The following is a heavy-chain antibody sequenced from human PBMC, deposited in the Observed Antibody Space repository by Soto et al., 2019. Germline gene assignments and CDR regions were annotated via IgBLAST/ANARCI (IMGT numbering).Heavy chain of an antibody. V-gene: IGHV4-31*03. D-gene: IGHD6-13*01. J-gene: IGHJ6*02. Sequence: QVQLQESGPGLVKPSQTLSLACTVSGGSISSGGYYWSWIRQHPGKGLEWIGYIYYSGATYYNPSIKSRVTISVDTFKNPSSLKLSSVTAADTAVYYCARDLQYSRLFYGMDVWGQGTTVTVSS. CDR3: ARDLQYSRLFYGMDV. CDR1: GGSISSGGYY. CDR2: IYYSGAT.